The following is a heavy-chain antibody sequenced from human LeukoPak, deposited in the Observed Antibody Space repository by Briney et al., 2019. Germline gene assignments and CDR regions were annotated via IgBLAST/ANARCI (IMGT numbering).Heavy chain of an antibody. D-gene: IGHD3-3*01. CDR3: ARGSWYYDFWSGYEY. Sequence: GASVKVSCKASGYTFTSYGISWVRQAPGQGLEWMGWISAYNGNTNYAQKLQGRVTMTTDTSTSTAYMELRSLRSDDTAVYYCARGSWYYDFWSGYEYWGQGTLVTGSS. CDR1: GYTFTSYG. CDR2: ISAYNGNT. J-gene: IGHJ4*02. V-gene: IGHV1-18*01.